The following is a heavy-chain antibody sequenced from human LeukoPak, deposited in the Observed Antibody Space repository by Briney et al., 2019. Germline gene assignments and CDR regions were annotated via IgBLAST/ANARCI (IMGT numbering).Heavy chain of an antibody. Sequence: GESLKISCKGSGYSFTTYWIGWVRQMPGKGLEWMGIIYPGDSDIRYSSSFQGQVTISADKSISTAYPQWSSLKASDTAMYYCARGLGYCSSGICRVFDYWGQGTLVTVSS. CDR2: IYPGDSDI. J-gene: IGHJ4*02. V-gene: IGHV5-51*01. D-gene: IGHD2-15*01. CDR1: GYSFTTYW. CDR3: ARGLGYCSSGICRVFDY.